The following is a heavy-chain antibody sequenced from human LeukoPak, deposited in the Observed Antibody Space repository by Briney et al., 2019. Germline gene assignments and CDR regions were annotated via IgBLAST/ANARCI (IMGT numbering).Heavy chain of an antibody. CDR2: IYSGGST. Sequence: GGSLRLSCAASGFTVSSNYMSWVRQAPGKGLEWVSVIYSGGSTYYADSVKGRFTISRDNSKNTLYLQMNSLRAEDTAVYYCARFRSGYYEYYFDYWGQGTLVTVSS. CDR3: ARFRSGYYEYYFDY. D-gene: IGHD3-22*01. V-gene: IGHV3-66*01. J-gene: IGHJ4*02. CDR1: GFTVSSNY.